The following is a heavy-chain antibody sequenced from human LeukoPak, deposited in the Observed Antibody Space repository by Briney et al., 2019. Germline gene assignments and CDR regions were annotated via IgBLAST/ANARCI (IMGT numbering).Heavy chain of an antibody. CDR3: AIARRNYYYYMDV. J-gene: IGHJ6*03. V-gene: IGHV3-33*01. CDR1: GFTFSSYG. CDR2: IWYDGSNK. Sequence: GGSLRLSCAASGFTFSSYGMHWVRQAPGKGLEWVAVIWYDGSNKYYADSVKGRFTISRDNSKNTLYLQMNSLRAEDTAVYYCAIARRNYYYYMDVWGKGTTVTVSS.